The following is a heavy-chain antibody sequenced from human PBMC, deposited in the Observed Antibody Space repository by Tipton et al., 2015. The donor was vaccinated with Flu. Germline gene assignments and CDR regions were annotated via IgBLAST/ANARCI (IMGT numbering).Heavy chain of an antibody. V-gene: IGHV4-59*07. Sequence: TLSLTCTVSGDSFSSFYWSWLRQPPGKGLEWIGYIYYSGSTNYNPSLKSRVTISVDTSKNQFSLQLNSVTAADTAVYYCASATTVTTSGMDVWGQGTTVIVSS. CDR3: ASATTVTTSGMDV. CDR2: IYYSGST. D-gene: IGHD4-11*01. CDR1: GDSFSSFY. J-gene: IGHJ6*02.